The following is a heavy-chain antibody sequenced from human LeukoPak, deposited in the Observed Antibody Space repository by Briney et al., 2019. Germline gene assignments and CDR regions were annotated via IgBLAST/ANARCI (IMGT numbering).Heavy chain of an antibody. CDR3: ARPYLQSETLAASFDP. V-gene: IGHV1-18*01. D-gene: IGHD1-14*01. J-gene: IGHJ5*02. Sequence: ASVKVSCKASGYTFTSYGISWVRQAPGQGLEWMGWISAYNGNTNYAQKLQGRVTMTTDTSTSTAYMELRSLRSDDTAVYYCARPYLQSETLAASFDPWGQGTLVTVSS. CDR2: ISAYNGNT. CDR1: GYTFTSYG.